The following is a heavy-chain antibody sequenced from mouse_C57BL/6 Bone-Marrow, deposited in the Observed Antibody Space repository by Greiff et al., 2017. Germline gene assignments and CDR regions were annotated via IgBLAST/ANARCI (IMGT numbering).Heavy chain of an antibody. D-gene: IGHD1-1*01. CDR3: ARDRGYGSSYGFDY. CDR1: GISITTGNYR. Sequence: DVKLVESGPGLVKPSQTVFLTCTVTGISITTGNYRWSWIRQFPGNKLEWIGYIYYSGTITYNPSLTSRTTITRDTPKNQFFLEMNSLTAEDTATYYCARDRGYGSSYGFDYWGQGTTLTVSS. CDR2: IYYSGTI. V-gene: IGHV3-5*01. J-gene: IGHJ2*01.